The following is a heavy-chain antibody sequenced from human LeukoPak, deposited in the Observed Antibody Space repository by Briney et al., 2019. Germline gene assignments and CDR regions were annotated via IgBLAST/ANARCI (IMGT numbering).Heavy chain of an antibody. CDR2: IYSGGST. CDR1: GFTVSSNY. V-gene: IGHV3-66*01. CDR3: ARGRWGIGNFDY. J-gene: IGHJ4*02. D-gene: IGHD5-24*01. Sequence: GGSLRLSCAASGFTVSSNYMSWVRQVPGKGLEWVSVIYSGGSTYYADSVKGRFTISRDNSKNTLYLQMNSLRAEGTAVYYCARGRWGIGNFDYWGQGTLVTVSS.